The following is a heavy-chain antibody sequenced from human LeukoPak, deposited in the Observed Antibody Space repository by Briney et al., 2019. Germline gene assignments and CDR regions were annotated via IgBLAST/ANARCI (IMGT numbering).Heavy chain of an antibody. CDR2: VNSDGSTT. Sequence: GGSLRLSCAASGFTFSDHWMHWVRQAPGKGLVWVSRVNSDGSTTDYADSVKGRFIISRDNAKNTLYLQMNSLTAEDTAVYYCVRVGYPSECWGRGTLVTVSS. CDR1: GFTFSDHW. V-gene: IGHV3-74*01. D-gene: IGHD5-12*01. CDR3: VRVGYPSEC. J-gene: IGHJ4*02.